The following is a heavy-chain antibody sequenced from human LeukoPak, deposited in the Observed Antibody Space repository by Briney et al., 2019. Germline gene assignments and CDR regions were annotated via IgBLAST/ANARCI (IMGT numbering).Heavy chain of an antibody. CDR2: IYTNGST. CDR3: ARGKRITIFGVVIAPIDY. V-gene: IGHV4-4*07. J-gene: IGHJ4*02. CDR1: GGSLSSYY. D-gene: IGHD3-3*01. Sequence: SDTLSLTCTVSGGSLSSYYWSWLRQPAGKGLEWIGRIYTNGSTNYHPSLQSRVTISVDKSKNQFSLKLSSVTAADTAVYYCARGKRITIFGVVIAPIDYWGQGTLVTVSS.